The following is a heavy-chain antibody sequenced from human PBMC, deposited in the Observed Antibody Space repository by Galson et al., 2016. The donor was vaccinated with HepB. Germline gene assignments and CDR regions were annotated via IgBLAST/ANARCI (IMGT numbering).Heavy chain of an antibody. CDR1: GESFTGFY. CDR2: INHSGNS. Sequence: SETLSLTCGISGESFTGFYWSWIRQSPGKGLEWIGEINHSGNSNYNPSLKSRVTVSVDTSKKQISLNLTSVTAADTAIYYCARGLPFNSLWARFFDFWGQGILVTVSS. D-gene: IGHD5-18*01. CDR3: ARGLPFNSLWARFFDF. J-gene: IGHJ4*02. V-gene: IGHV4-34*01.